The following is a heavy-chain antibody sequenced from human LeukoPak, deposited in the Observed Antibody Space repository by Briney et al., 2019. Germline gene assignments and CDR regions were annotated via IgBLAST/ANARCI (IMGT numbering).Heavy chain of an antibody. CDR2: IYYSGST. CDR1: GGSVSSGSYY. D-gene: IGHD6-13*01. CDR3: AKTGVSAVGTFYFDS. J-gene: IGHJ4*02. Sequence: PSETLSLTCTVSGGSVSSGSYYWSRIRQPPGKGLEWIGHIYYSGSTNYNPSLKTRVTISVDTSKNQFSLKLSSVTAADTAVYYCAKTGVSAVGTFYFDSWGQGTLVTVSS. V-gene: IGHV4-61*01.